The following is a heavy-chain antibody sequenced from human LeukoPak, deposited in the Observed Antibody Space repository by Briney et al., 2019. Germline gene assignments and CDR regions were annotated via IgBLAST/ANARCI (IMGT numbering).Heavy chain of an antibody. CDR1: GFTFSNAW. CDR3: TTDPAYCGGDCYSDAGAEAFDI. J-gene: IGHJ3*02. CDR2: IKSKTDGGTT. D-gene: IGHD2-21*01. V-gene: IGHV3-15*01. Sequence: PGGSLRLSCVASGFTFSNAWMSWVRQAPGKGLEWVGRIKSKTDGGTTDYAAPVKGRFTISRDDSKNTLYLQMNSLKTEDTAVYYCTTDPAYCGGDCYSDAGAEAFDIWGQGTMVTVSS.